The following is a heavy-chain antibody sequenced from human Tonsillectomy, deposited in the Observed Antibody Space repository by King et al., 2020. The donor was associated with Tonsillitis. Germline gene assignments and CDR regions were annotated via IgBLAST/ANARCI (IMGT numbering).Heavy chain of an antibody. J-gene: IGHJ4*02. CDR1: GGSISSSSYY. Sequence: QLQESGPGLVKPSETLSLPCTVSGGSISSSSYYWGWIRQPPGKGLEWIGSIYYSGSTYYNPSLKSRVTIPVDTSKNQFSLKLSSVTAADTAVYYCAGLENRAVAGMWGFDYWGQGTLVTVSS. CDR2: IYYSGST. D-gene: IGHD6-19*01. V-gene: IGHV4-39*07. CDR3: AGLENRAVAGMWGFDY.